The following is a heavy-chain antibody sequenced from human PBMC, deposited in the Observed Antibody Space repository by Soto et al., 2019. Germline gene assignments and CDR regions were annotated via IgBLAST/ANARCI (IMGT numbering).Heavy chain of an antibody. V-gene: IGHV1-2*02. CDR3: ARVFLLRQQLVNFDY. J-gene: IGHJ4*02. CDR2: INPNSGGT. D-gene: IGHD6-13*01. CDR1: GYTFTGYY. Sequence: ASVKVSFKASGYTFTGYYMHWVRQAPGQGLEWMGWINPNSGGTNYAQKFQGRVTMTRDTSISTAYMELSRLRSDDTAVYYCARVFLLRQQLVNFDYWGQGTLVTVSS.